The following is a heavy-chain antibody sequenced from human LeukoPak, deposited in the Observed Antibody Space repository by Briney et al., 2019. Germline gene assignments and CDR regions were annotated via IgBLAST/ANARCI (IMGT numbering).Heavy chain of an antibody. D-gene: IGHD3-3*01. J-gene: IGHJ5*02. CDR2: INHSGST. Sequence: SETLSLTCAVYGGSFSGYYWSWIRQPPGKGLEWIGEINHSGSTNYNPSLKSRVTISVDTSKNQFSQKLSSVTAADTAVYYCARGPLRSGYYRPNWFDPWGQGTLVTVSS. CDR3: ARGPLRSGYYRPNWFDP. V-gene: IGHV4-34*01. CDR1: GGSFSGYY.